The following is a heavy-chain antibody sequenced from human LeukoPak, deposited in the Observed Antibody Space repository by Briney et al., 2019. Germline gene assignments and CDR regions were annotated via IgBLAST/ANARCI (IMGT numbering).Heavy chain of an antibody. CDR2: IQFDGSDK. V-gene: IGHV3-30*02. J-gene: IGHJ3*02. Sequence: GGSLRLSCAASGLTFSTYGMHWVRQAPGKGLEWVAFIQFDGSDKFYADSVKGRFTISRDNAKNTLYLQMNSLRAEDTAVYYCARVRVTDDAFDIWGQGTMVTVSS. CDR3: ARVRVTDDAFDI. CDR1: GLTFSTYG. D-gene: IGHD2-21*02.